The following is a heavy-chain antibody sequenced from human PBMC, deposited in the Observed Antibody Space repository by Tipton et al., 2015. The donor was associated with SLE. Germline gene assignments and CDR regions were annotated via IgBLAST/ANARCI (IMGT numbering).Heavy chain of an antibody. J-gene: IGHJ3*02. CDR1: GGSFSGYY. Sequence: TLSLTCAVYGGSFSGYYWSWIRQPPGKGLEWIGEINHSGSTNYNPSLKSRVTISVDTSKNQFSLKLSSVTAADTAAYYCARGILWCGAFDIWGQGTMVTVSS. CDR2: INHSGST. V-gene: IGHV4-34*01. CDR3: ARGILWCGAFDI. D-gene: IGHD2-21*01.